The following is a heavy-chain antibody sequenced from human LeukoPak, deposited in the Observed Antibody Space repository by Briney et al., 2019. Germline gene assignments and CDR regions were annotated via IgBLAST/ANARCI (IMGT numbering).Heavy chain of an antibody. V-gene: IGHV1-69*01. J-gene: IGHJ5*02. CDR2: IIPIFGTA. D-gene: IGHD1-7*01. CDR1: GGTFSSYA. Sequence: SVKVSCKAFGGTFSSYAISWVRQAPGQGLEWMGGIIPIFGTANYAQKFQGRVTITADESTSTAYMELSSLRSEDTAVYYCAREQLELRGWFDPWGQGTLVTVSS. CDR3: AREQLELRGWFDP.